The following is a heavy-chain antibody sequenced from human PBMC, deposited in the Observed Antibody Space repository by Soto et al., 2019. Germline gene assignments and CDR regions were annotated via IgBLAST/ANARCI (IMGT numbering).Heavy chain of an antibody. J-gene: IGHJ4*02. V-gene: IGHV3-23*01. D-gene: IGHD6-19*01. CDR1: GFIFGNYA. CDR3: AKEPEAVAGSPYFDY. Sequence: EVQLLESGGGLVQPGGSLRLSCAASGFIFGNYAMSWVRQAPGKGLEWVSTISGYGGSTYYADSVKGRFTISRDNSKNTLFLQMKSLRAEDTAIYYCAKEPEAVAGSPYFDYWGQGTLVTVSS. CDR2: ISGYGGST.